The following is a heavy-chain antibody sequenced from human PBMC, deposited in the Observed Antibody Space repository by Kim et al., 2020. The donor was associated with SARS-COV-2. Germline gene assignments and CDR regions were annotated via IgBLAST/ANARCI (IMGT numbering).Heavy chain of an antibody. J-gene: IGHJ3*02. CDR3: AGLKMVFNAFDI. D-gene: IGHD3-10*01. CDR1: GGSISSGGYY. Sequence: SETLSLTCTVSGGSISSGGYYWSWIRQHPGKGLEWIGYIYYSGSTYYNPSLKSRVTISVDTSKNQFSLKLSSVTAADTAVYYCAGLKMVFNAFDIWGQGTMVTVSS. CDR2: IYYSGST. V-gene: IGHV4-31*03.